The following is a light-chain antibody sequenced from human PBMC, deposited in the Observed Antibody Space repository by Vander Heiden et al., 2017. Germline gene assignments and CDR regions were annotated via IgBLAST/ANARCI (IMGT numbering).Light chain of an antibody. CDR2: DVT. J-gene: IGLJ3*02. CDR3: YSYTGRSWV. Sequence: QSALTQPRSVSVSPGQSVTIPCTGTSSDVGAYNYVSWYQQYPGRALILLLYDVTKRPSGVPDRFSASKSGNTASLTISGLQAEDEADYYCYSYTGRSWVFGGGTKLSVL. V-gene: IGLV2-11*01. CDR1: SSDVGAYNY.